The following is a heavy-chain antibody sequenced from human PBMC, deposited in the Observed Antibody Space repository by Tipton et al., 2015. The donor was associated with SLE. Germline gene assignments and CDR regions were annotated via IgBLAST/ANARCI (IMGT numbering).Heavy chain of an antibody. CDR1: GGSISNYY. CDR3: ARAFGDFWSGYPGAFDI. CDR2: IYHSGYT. V-gene: IGHV4-59*12. D-gene: IGHD3-3*01. J-gene: IGHJ3*02. Sequence: GLVKPSETLSLTCSVSGGSISNYYWSWIRQPPGKGLEWIGYIYHSGYTNYNPSLKSRVTISVDTSKNQFSLKLSSVTAADTAVYYCARAFGDFWSGYPGAFDIWGQGTMVTVSS.